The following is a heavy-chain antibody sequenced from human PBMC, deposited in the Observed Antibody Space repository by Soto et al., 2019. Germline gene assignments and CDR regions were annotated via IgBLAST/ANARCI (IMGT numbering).Heavy chain of an antibody. CDR3: AHRGPNSKTAVYYYYYGFDV. J-gene: IGHJ6*02. V-gene: IGHV2-5*01. CDR1: GFSLSTSGVG. CDR2: IYWNDDK. Sequence: QITLKESGPTLVKPTQTLTLTCTFSGFSLSTSGVGVGWIRQPPGKALEWLALIYWNDDKRYSPSLKSRLTITKDTSKNQVALSMTNVDPVDTATYHCAHRGPNSKTAVYYYYYGFDVWGQGTTVTVSS. D-gene: IGHD4-4*01.